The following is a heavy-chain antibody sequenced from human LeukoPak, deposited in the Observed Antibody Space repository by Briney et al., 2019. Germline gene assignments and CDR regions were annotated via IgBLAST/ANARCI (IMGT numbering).Heavy chain of an antibody. CDR1: GYTFTGYY. CDR2: FDPEDGET. D-gene: IGHD6-13*01. CDR3: ATNMAAAGSWFDP. J-gene: IGHJ5*02. V-gene: IGHV1-24*01. Sequence: ASVTVSCKASGYTFTGYYMHWVRQAPGKGLEWMGGFDPEDGETIYAQKFQGRVTMTEDTSTDTAYMELSSLRSDDTAVYYCATNMAAAGSWFDPWGQGTLVTVSS.